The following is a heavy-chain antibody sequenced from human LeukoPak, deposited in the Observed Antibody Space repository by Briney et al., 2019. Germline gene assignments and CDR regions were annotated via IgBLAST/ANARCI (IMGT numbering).Heavy chain of an antibody. CDR1: GYTFTSYG. J-gene: IGHJ4*02. CDR3: ARADGIVGAKDFDC. V-gene: IGHV1-18*01. D-gene: IGHD1-26*01. CDR2: ISAYNGNT. Sequence: GASVKVSCKASGYTFTSYGISWVRQAPGQGLEWMGWISAYNGNTNYAQKLQGRVTMTTDTSTSTAYMELRSLRSDDTAVYYCARADGIVGAKDFDCWGQGTLVTVSS.